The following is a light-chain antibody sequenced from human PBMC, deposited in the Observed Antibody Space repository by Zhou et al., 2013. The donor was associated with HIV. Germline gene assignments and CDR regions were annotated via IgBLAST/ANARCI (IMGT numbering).Light chain of an antibody. CDR2: GVS. J-gene: IGKJ4*01. Sequence: EIVMAQSPATLSVSPGERATLSCRASQSVSINVAWYQQKPGQAPRLLIYGVSSRATGIPARFSGSGSGTEFTLTISSLQSEDFAIYYCQQYNGWPTFGGGPRWRSN. CDR3: QQYNGWPT. V-gene: IGKV3D-15*01. CDR1: QSVSIN.